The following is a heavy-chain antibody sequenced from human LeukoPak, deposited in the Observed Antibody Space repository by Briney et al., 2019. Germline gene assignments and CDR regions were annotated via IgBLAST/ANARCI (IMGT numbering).Heavy chain of an antibody. V-gene: IGHV3-74*01. CDR1: GFTFSSYW. CDR3: ARVVGGSSPYYFDY. Sequence: GGSLRLSCAASGFTFSSYWMHWVRQAPGKGLVWVSRINSDGSSTSYADSVKGRFTISRDNAKNTLYLQMNSLRAEDTAVYYCARVVGGSSPYYFDYWGRGTLVTVSS. J-gene: IGHJ4*02. CDR2: INSDGSST. D-gene: IGHD6-13*01.